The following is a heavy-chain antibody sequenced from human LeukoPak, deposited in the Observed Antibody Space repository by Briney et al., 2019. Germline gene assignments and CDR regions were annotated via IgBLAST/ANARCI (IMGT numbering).Heavy chain of an antibody. Sequence: GGSLRLSCAASGLSVTDDHMTWVRQAPGKGLEWVSVTYRGGTTYYAGFVNDRFTSSRDNSKNTLDLQMNSLRDDDTAVYYCARESPTTVTSFDYWGQGTLVTVSS. CDR3: ARESPTTVTSFDY. V-gene: IGHV3-66*01. D-gene: IGHD4-17*01. CDR1: GLSVTDDH. CDR2: TYRGGTT. J-gene: IGHJ4*02.